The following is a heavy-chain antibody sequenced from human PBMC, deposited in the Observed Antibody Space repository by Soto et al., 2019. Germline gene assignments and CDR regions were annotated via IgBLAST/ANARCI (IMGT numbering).Heavy chain of an antibody. CDR3: ASRGYSYGSRANYYYYGMDV. CDR2: IIPIFGTA. Sequence: RASVKVSCKASGGTFSSYAISWVRQAPGQGLEWMGGIIPIFGTANYAQKFQGRVTITADESTSTAYMELSSLRSEDTAVYYCASRGYSYGSRANYYYYGMDVWGQGTTVTVSS. D-gene: IGHD5-18*01. J-gene: IGHJ6*02. V-gene: IGHV1-69*13. CDR1: GGTFSSYA.